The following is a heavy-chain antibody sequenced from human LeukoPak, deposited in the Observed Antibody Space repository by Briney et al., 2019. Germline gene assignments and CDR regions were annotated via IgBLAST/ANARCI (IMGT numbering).Heavy chain of an antibody. V-gene: IGHV3-23*01. CDR2: ISASGSTT. CDR1: GFTFSSYA. CDR3: AKDLRGYTYGLGY. J-gene: IGHJ4*02. Sequence: GGSLRLSCAASGFTFSSYAMGWVRQAPGNGLEWVSSISASGSTTYYAASVKGRFTISRDNSKNTLYLQMSSLTAADTAIYYCAKDLRGYTYGLGYWGQGTLVTVSS. D-gene: IGHD5-18*01.